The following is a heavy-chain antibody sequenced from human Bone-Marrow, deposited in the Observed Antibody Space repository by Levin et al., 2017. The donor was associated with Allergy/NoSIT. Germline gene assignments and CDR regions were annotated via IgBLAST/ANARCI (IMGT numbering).Heavy chain of an antibody. CDR3: SKDQFYGAIQRADYFDY. V-gene: IGHV3-23*01. CDR1: GFTFSTYP. CDR2: ISGSGDKT. Sequence: GGSLRLSCVASGFTFSTYPMNWVRQAPGKGLEWVSGISGSGDKTYYADSARGRFTISRDSSKNMLYLQMNNLRAEDTAVYYCSKDQFYGAIQRADYFDYWGQGTLVTVSS. D-gene: IGHD2-2*02. J-gene: IGHJ4*02.